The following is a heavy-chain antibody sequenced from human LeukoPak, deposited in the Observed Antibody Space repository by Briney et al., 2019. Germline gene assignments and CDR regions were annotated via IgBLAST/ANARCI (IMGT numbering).Heavy chain of an antibody. Sequence: GGSLRLSCAVSGFTFSSYNMNCVRQAPEEGGVGVSSISSSSSYIYYADSVKSRFTISRDNAKNSLYLQMNSLRAEDTAVYYCARAPRSSDSSSWDPGFDYWGQGTLVTVSS. CDR2: ISSSSSYI. D-gene: IGHD6-13*01. CDR3: ARAPRSSDSSSWDPGFDY. CDR1: GFTFSSYN. J-gene: IGHJ4*02. V-gene: IGHV3-21*01.